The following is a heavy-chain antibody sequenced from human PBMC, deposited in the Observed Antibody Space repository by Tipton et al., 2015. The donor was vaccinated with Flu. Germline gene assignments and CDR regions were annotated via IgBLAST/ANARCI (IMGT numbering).Heavy chain of an antibody. D-gene: IGHD2-15*01. J-gene: IGHJ5*02. CDR3: ARACGSGGNRWFDP. Sequence: TLSLTCAVFGGSFSGDYCSWIRQSPGKGLEWIGEINPSGSANYNPSLTSRVTISVDTSKDQFSLNLSSVTAADTAVYYCARACGSGGNRWFDPWGQGALVTVSS. CDR1: GGSFSGDY. CDR2: INPSGSA. V-gene: IGHV4-34*01.